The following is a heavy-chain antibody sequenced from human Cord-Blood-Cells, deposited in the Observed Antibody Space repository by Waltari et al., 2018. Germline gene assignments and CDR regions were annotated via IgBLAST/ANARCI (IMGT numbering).Heavy chain of an antibody. CDR2: INHSGST. J-gene: IGHJ4*02. CDR3: ASGGAYYDILTGYYY. V-gene: IGHV4-34*01. D-gene: IGHD3-9*01. Sequence: QVQLQQWGAGLLQPSETLSLTCAVYGGSFSGYYWSWIRQPPGKGLEWIGEINHSGSTNYNPSLKSRVTISVDTSKNQFSLKLSSVTAADTAVYYCASGGAYYDILTGYYYWGQGTLVTVSS. CDR1: GGSFSGYY.